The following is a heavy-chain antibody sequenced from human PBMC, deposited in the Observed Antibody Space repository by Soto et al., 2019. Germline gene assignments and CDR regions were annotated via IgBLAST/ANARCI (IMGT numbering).Heavy chain of an antibody. CDR1: GFTFSSYG. CDR2: ISYDGSNK. J-gene: IGHJ4*02. Sequence: GGSLRLSCAASGFTFSSYGMHWVRQAPGKGLEWVAVISYDGSNKYYADSVKGRFTISRDNSKNTLYLQMNSLRAEDTAVYYCAKDPEYWGQGTLVTVSS. V-gene: IGHV3-30*18. CDR3: AKDPEY.